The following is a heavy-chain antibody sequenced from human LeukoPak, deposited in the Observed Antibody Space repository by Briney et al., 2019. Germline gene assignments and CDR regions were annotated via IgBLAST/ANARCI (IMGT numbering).Heavy chain of an antibody. J-gene: IGHJ4*02. CDR1: GFTFSNAW. V-gene: IGHV3-15*01. CDR3: AKDRQPHGFDY. CDR2: IKSKTDGGTT. Sequence: GGSLRLSCAASGFTFSNAWMSWVRQAPGKGLEWVGRIKSKTDGGTTDYAAPVKGRFTISRDDSKNTLYLQMNSLKTEDTAVYYCAKDRQPHGFDYWGQGTLVTVSS.